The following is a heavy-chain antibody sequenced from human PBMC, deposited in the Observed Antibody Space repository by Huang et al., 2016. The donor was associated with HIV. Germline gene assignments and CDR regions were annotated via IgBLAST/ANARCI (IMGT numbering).Heavy chain of an antibody. CDR3: ATKTAGMDI. V-gene: IGHV3-7*01. CDR2: IKQDETEK. CDR1: TFTFGAYW. Sequence: VESGGRSVQPGGSIRLSCVGSTFTFGAYWMSWGRQAPGKGLEWVANIKQDETEKDYVDSVKGRFNISRDNAKKVLFLEMDALRVEDTAIYFCATKTAGMDIWGQGTTVIVSS. J-gene: IGHJ6*02.